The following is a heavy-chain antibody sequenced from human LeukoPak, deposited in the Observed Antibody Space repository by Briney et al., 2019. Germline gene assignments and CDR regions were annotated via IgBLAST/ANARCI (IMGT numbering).Heavy chain of an antibody. CDR3: ARVPYSSSSRGYYFDY. CDR2: IYHSGST. V-gene: IGHV4-30-2*01. D-gene: IGHD6-6*01. Sequence: TSETLSLTCTVSGGSISSGGYYWSWIRQPPGKGLEWIGYIYHSGSTYYNPSLKSRVTISVDRSKNQFSLKLSSVTAADTAVYYCARVPYSSSSRGYYFDYWGQGTMVTVSS. CDR1: GGSISSGGYY. J-gene: IGHJ4*02.